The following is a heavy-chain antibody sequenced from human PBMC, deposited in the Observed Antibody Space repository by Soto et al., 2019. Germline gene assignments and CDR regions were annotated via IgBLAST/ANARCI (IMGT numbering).Heavy chain of an antibody. CDR1: GYTFTVYH. J-gene: IGHJ6*02. V-gene: IGHV1-2*04. CDR3: ARERKGDSPPYGMDV. D-gene: IGHD2-21*01. Sequence: LKVPCKSSGYTFTVYHMHWVRQATGQGLEWMGWINPNSGGTNYAQKFQGWLTMTRDTSISTAYMELSRQRSDDTDVYYCARERKGDSPPYGMDVWGQGTTVNVSS. CDR2: INPNSGGT.